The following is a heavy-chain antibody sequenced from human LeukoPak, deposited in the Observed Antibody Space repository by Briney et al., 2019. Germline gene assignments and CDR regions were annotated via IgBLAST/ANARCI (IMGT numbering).Heavy chain of an antibody. J-gene: IGHJ6*03. Sequence: SETLSLTCAVYGGSFSGYYWSWIRQPPGKGLEWIGEINHSGSTNGNASLKSRVITLLGTYAKKFFLQLSSVTAADATAYYCAGGSVTRYYDYNMDACGKGTTVTVSS. D-gene: IGHD4-17*01. CDR3: AGGSVTRYYDYNMDA. V-gene: IGHV4-34*01. CDR2: INHSGST. CDR1: GGSFSGYY.